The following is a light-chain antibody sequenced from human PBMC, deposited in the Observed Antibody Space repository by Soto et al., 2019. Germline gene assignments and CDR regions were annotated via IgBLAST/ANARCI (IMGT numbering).Light chain of an antibody. V-gene: IGLV7-43*01. CDR2: STD. Sequence: QTVVPQEPSLTVSPGGTVTLTCASNIGAVTSGHYTNWLQQKPGQAPRALIYSTDTKHSWTPARFSGSLLGGKAALTLSGAQPEDEADYYCFIYYGGAVIFVGGTKVNVL. CDR3: FIYYGGAVI. CDR1: IGAVTSGHY. J-gene: IGLJ2*01.